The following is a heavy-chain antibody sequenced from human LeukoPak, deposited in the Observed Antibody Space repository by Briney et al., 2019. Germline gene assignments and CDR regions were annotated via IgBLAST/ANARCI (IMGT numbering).Heavy chain of an antibody. J-gene: IGHJ4*02. V-gene: IGHV1-69*06. CDR1: GGTFTSYA. CDR2: IIPIFGTA. D-gene: IGHD5-12*01. Sequence: SVKVSCKASGGTFTSYAISWVRQAPGQGLEWMGGIIPIFGTANYAQKFQGRVTITADKSTSTAYMELSSLRSEDTAVYYCTSAGYSGYDSDYWGQGTLVTVSS. CDR3: TSAGYSGYDSDY.